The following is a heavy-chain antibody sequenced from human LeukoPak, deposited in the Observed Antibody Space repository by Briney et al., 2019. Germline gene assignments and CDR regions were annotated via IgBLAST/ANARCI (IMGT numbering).Heavy chain of an antibody. Sequence: QPGRSLRLSCAASGFTFDDYAMHGVRQAPGRGLEGVSGFSWNSGRIGYADSVKGRFTISRDNAKNTLYLQMNSLRAEDMALYYCAKAFGAYYDSSGLGIDYWGQGTLVTVSS. V-gene: IGHV3-9*03. J-gene: IGHJ4*02. CDR3: AKAFGAYYDSSGLGIDY. CDR1: GFTFDDYA. D-gene: IGHD3-22*01. CDR2: FSWNSGRI.